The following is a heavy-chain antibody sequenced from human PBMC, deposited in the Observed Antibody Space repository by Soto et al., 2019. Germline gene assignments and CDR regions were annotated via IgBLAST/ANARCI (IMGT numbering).Heavy chain of an antibody. V-gene: IGHV4-30-4*01. CDR1: GGSISSGDYY. CDR2: IYYSGST. CDR3: AREVMVVTAAFDI. J-gene: IGHJ3*02. Sequence: QTLSLTCTVSGGSISSGDYYWSWIRQPPGKGLEWIGYIYYSGSTYYNPSLKSRVTISVDTSKNQFSLKLSSVTAADTAVYYCAREVMVVTAAFDIWGQGTMVTVSS. D-gene: IGHD2-21*02.